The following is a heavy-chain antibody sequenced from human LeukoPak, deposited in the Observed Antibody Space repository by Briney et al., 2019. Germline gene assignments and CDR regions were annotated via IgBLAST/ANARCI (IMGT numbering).Heavy chain of an antibody. D-gene: IGHD3-10*01. V-gene: IGHV3-21*01. CDR3: ARDGKADYYGSGNPPRYWYFDL. CDR2: ISTSSSYI. J-gene: IGHJ2*01. Sequence: PGGSLRLSCAASGFAFSSYSMNWVRQAPGKGLEWVSSISTSSSYIYYADSVKGRFTISRDNAKNSLYLQMNSLRAEDTAVYYCARDGKADYYGSGNPPRYWYFDLWGRGTLVTVSS. CDR1: GFAFSSYS.